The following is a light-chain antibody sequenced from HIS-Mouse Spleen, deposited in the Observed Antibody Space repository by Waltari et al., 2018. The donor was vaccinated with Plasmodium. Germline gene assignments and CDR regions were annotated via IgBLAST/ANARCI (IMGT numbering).Light chain of an antibody. CDR1: LSVSSY. J-gene: IGKJ2*01. CDR3: QQYGSSPYT. CDR2: DAP. Sequence: EIVLTQSPATLSLSPGERATLSCRACLSVSSYLACYQQKPGQAPRLLIYDAPNRATGIPARFSGSGSGTDFTLTISSLEPEDFAVYYCQQYGSSPYTFGQGTKLEIK. V-gene: IGKV3-11*01.